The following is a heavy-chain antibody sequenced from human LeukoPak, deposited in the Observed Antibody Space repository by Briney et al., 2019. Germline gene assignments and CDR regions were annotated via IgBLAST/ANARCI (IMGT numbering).Heavy chain of an antibody. V-gene: IGHV1-69*05. CDR2: IIPIFGTA. CDR3: ARVPVADDNWFDP. J-gene: IGHJ5*02. D-gene: IGHD6-19*01. CDR1: GGTFSSYA. Sequence: ASVKISCKASGGTFSSYAISWVRQAPGQRLEWMGRIIPIFGTANYVQKFQGRVTITTDESTGTAYMELSSLRSEDTAVYYCARVPVADDNWFDPWGQGTLVTVSS.